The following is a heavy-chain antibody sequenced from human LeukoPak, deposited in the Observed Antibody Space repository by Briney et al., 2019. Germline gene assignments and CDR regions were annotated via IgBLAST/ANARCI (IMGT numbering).Heavy chain of an antibody. D-gene: IGHD2-15*01. Sequence: GGSLRLSCAASGFTFSSYSMDWVRQAPGQGLEWVSFVSSGATHIYYADSVEGRFTISRDDAKNSLYLQMNSLRAEDTAVYYCVRPGSCSGSNCRGGMDVWGHGTTVIVSS. CDR2: VSSGATHI. CDR1: GFTFSSYS. J-gene: IGHJ6*02. V-gene: IGHV3-21*01. CDR3: VRPGSCSGSNCRGGMDV.